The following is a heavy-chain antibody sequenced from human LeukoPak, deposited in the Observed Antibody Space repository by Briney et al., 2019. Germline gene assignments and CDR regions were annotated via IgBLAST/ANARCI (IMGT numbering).Heavy chain of an antibody. CDR2: ISSSSSTI. J-gene: IGHJ5*02. CDR3: ARNRDVFLDP. Sequence: GGSLRLSCAASGFTFSSYSMNWVRQAPGKGLEWVSYISSSSSTIYYADSVKGRFTISRDNAKNSLYLQMNSLRAEDTAVYYCARNRDVFLDPWGQGTLVTVSS. V-gene: IGHV3-48*04. CDR1: GFTFSSYS. D-gene: IGHD2-8*02.